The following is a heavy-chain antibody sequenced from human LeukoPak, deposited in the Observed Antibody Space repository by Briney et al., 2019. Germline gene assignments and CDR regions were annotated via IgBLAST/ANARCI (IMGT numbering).Heavy chain of an antibody. D-gene: IGHD4-17*01. Sequence: PGGSLRLSCAASGFTFSSYAMSWVRQAPGKGLEWVSRISSDGSDTTYADSVKGRFTISRDNAKKMLYLQMNGLRVDDTAVYYCTRAPYHGDYVSWAWGQGTLVTVSS. V-gene: IGHV3-74*01. CDR1: GFTFSSYA. CDR3: TRAPYHGDYVSWA. J-gene: IGHJ4*02. CDR2: ISSDGSDT.